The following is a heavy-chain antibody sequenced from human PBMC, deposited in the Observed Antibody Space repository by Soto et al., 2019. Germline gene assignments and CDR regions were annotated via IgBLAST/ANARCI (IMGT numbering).Heavy chain of an antibody. J-gene: IGHJ4*02. CDR2: ISSSSSYI. Sequence: GGSLRLSCAASGFTFSSYSMNWVRRAPGKGLEWVSSISSSSSYIYYADSVEGRFTISRDNAKNSLYLQMNSLRAEDTAVYYCARGSTFFDYWGQGTLVTVSS. D-gene: IGHD3-16*01. CDR3: ARGSTFFDY. CDR1: GFTFSSYS. V-gene: IGHV3-21*01.